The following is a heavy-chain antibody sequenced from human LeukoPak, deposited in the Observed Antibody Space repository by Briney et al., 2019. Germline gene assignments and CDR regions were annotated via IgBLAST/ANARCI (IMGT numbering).Heavy chain of an antibody. J-gene: IGHJ6*03. Sequence: SETLSLTCTVSGGSIRSHYWTWLRQPPGKGLEWIGYIYYTGTTHYNSSLESRIIMSVDTSKKQFSLNLTSVTAADTAVYYCARDAYYYDSGSPGGGHYYYYMDVWGKGTTVTVS. CDR1: GGSIRSHY. CDR3: ARDAYYYDSGSPGGGHYYYYMDV. CDR2: IYYTGTT. D-gene: IGHD3-10*01. V-gene: IGHV4-59*11.